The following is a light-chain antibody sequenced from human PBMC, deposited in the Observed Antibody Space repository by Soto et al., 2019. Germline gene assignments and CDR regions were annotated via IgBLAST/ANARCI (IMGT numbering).Light chain of an antibody. Sequence: EIVLTQSPGTLSLSPGARATLSCGASQSVSNTYLAWYQQRPGQAPRLLIXDASSRATGIPDRFSGSGSGTDFTLTISRLEPEDFAVSYCQQYGRSPGLFTFGPGTKVDIK. CDR1: QSVSNTY. V-gene: IGKV3-20*01. CDR2: DAS. J-gene: IGKJ3*01. CDR3: QQYGRSPGLFT.